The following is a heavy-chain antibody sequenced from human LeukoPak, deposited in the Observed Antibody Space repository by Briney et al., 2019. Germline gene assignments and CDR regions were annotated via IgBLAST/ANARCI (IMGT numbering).Heavy chain of an antibody. D-gene: IGHD3-22*01. CDR1: GGSISSGGYS. CDR2: IYHSGST. J-gene: IGHJ4*02. Sequence: SETLSLTCAVSGGSISSGGYSWSWIRQPPGQGLEWIGYIYHSGSTYYNPSLKRRVTISVDRSKNQFSLKLSSVTAADTAVYYCARAPMGDYYDSSGYPEYYFDYWGQGTLVTVPS. V-gene: IGHV4-30-2*01. CDR3: ARAPMGDYYDSSGYPEYYFDY.